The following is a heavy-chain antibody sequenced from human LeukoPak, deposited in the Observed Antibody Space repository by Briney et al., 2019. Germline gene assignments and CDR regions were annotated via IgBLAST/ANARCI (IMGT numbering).Heavy chain of an antibody. Sequence: SSETLSLTCTVSGGSISSYYWSWIRQPAGKGLEWIGRIYTSGSTNYNPSLKSRVTMSVDTSKNQFSLKLSSVTAADTAVYYCAGAKRYRYYDSSGYSSESDWFDPWGQGTLVTVSS. CDR1: GGSISSYY. D-gene: IGHD3-22*01. CDR3: AGAKRYRYYDSSGYSSESDWFDP. J-gene: IGHJ5*02. CDR2: IYTSGST. V-gene: IGHV4-4*07.